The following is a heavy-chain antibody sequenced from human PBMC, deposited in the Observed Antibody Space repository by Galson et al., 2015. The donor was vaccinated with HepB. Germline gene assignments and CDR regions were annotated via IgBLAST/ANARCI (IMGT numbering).Heavy chain of an antibody. J-gene: IGHJ4*02. Sequence: PALVKPTQTLTLTCTVSGFSLSNARMGVSWIRQPPGKALEWLALIFSNDEKSYGTSLKSRLTISKATSKSQVVLTMTNMDPVDTATYYCARTRYSYGFIDNWGQGTLVTVAS. CDR3: ARTRYSYGFIDN. CDR1: GFSLSNARMG. V-gene: IGHV2-26*01. CDR2: IFSNDEK. D-gene: IGHD5-18*01.